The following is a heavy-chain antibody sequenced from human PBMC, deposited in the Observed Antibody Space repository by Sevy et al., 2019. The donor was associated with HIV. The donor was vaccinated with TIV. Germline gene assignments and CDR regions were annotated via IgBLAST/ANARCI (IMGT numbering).Heavy chain of an antibody. J-gene: IGHJ4*02. Sequence: GGSLRLSCAASGFTFNNAWMSWVRQAPGKGLEWAGRIKSKTDGGTTDYAAPVKGRFTISRDDSKNTQYLQMNSLKTEDKAVYYCTTVAYYYDSGGYRGFDYWGQGALVTVSS. CDR1: GFTFNNAW. V-gene: IGHV3-15*01. D-gene: IGHD3-22*01. CDR3: TTVAYYYDSGGYRGFDY. CDR2: IKSKTDGGTT.